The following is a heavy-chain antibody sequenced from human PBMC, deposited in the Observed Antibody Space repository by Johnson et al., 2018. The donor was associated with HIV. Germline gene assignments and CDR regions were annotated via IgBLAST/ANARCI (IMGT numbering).Heavy chain of an antibody. CDR1: GFTFSSYA. D-gene: IGHD6-13*01. Sequence: VQLVESGGGVVQPGRSLRLSCAASGFTFSSYAMHWVRQAPGKGLEWVSGISWNSGSIGYADSVKGRFSISRDNAKNSLYLQMNSLRAEDTAVYYCAKEGQDLRSSSSDDAFDIWGQGTMVTVSS. J-gene: IGHJ3*02. V-gene: IGHV3-9*01. CDR3: AKEGQDLRSSSSDDAFDI. CDR2: ISWNSGSI.